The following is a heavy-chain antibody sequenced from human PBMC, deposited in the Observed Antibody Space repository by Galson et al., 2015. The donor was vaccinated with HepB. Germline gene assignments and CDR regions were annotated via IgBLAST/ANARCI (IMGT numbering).Heavy chain of an antibody. J-gene: IGHJ4*02. V-gene: IGHV3-30*04. CDR1: GFTFSSYA. Sequence: SLRLSCAASGFTFSSYAMHWVRQAPGKGLEWVAVISYDGRSTYYAYSVKGRFTISRDNSRNTLYLQMNGLRSDDTAVYYCARERGAGWYEGNDYWGQGTRVVVSS. CDR2: ISYDGRST. CDR3: ARERGAGWYEGNDY. D-gene: IGHD6-19*01.